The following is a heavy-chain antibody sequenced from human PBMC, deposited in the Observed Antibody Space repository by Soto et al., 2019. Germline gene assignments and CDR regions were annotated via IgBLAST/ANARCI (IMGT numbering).Heavy chain of an antibody. V-gene: IGHV3-23*01. D-gene: IGHD3-22*01. J-gene: IGHJ4*02. Sequence: GGSLRLSCAASGFTFSSYAMSWVRQAPGKGLEWVSAISGSGGSTYYADSVKGRFTISRDNSKNTLYLQMNSLRAEDTVVYYCAKHNGYDSSGPEDYWGQGTLVTVSS. CDR2: ISGSGGST. CDR3: AKHNGYDSSGPEDY. CDR1: GFTFSSYA.